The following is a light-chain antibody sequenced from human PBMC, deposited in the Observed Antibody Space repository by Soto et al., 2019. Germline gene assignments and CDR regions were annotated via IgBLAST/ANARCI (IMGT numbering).Light chain of an antibody. CDR2: AAS. CDR1: QGINSY. J-gene: IGKJ1*01. CDR3: QQYYSYPLT. Sequence: DIQLTQSPSFLSASVGDRVTITCRASQGINSYLAWYQQKPGKVPKLLIYAASTLQSGVPSRFSGSGSGTEFTLTISSLQPEDFATYYCQQYYSYPLTFGQGTKVEIK. V-gene: IGKV1-9*01.